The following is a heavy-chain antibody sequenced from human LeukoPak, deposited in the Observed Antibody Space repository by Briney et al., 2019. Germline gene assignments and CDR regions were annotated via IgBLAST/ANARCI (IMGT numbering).Heavy chain of an antibody. CDR2: IYYSGST. CDR3: AKGAGGFSYYNWFDP. Sequence: SETLSLTCTVSGGSISSSSYYWGWLRQPPGKGLEWIGSIYYSGSTYYNPSLRSRVTISVDTSKNQFSLKLTSVTAADTAIYYCAKGAGGFSYYNWFDPWGQGTLVTVSS. D-gene: IGHD5-18*01. CDR1: GGSISSSSYY. V-gene: IGHV4-39*07. J-gene: IGHJ5*02.